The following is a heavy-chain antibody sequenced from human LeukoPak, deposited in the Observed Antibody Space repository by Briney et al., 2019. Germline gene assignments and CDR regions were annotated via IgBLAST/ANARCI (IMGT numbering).Heavy chain of an antibody. V-gene: IGHV3-33*01. J-gene: IGHJ4*02. CDR3: ARDYCGGDCYNFDY. CDR1: RFTFSTYG. CDR2: IWSDGSDK. Sequence: GGSLRLSCAASRFTFSTYGMHWVRQAPGKGLEWVAVIWSDGSDKYYADSVKGRFTISRDNSKLYLQMDSLRVEDTAVYYCARDYCGGDCYNFDYWGQGTLVTVSS. D-gene: IGHD2-21*02.